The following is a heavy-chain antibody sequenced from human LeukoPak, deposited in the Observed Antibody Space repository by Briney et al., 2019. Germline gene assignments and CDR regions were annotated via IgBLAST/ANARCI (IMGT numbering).Heavy chain of an antibody. Sequence: ASVKVSCKASGYTFTGYYMHWVRQAPGQGLEWMGWINPNSGGTNYAQKFQGRVTMTRDTSISTAYMELSRLRSDDTAVYYCARALYDYSNHPGDHWGQGTLVTVSS. CDR3: ARALYDYSNHPGDH. J-gene: IGHJ4*02. V-gene: IGHV1-2*02. CDR1: GYTFTGYY. D-gene: IGHD4-11*01. CDR2: INPNSGGT.